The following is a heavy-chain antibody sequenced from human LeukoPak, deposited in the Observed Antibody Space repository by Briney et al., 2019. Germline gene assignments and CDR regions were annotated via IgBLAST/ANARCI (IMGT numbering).Heavy chain of an antibody. V-gene: IGHV4-31*03. CDR2: IYYSGST. CDR1: GGSISSGGYY. J-gene: IGHJ5*02. D-gene: IGHD2-15*01. Sequence: SQTLSLTCTVSGGSISSGGYYWSWIRQHPGKGLEWIRYIYYSGSTYYNPSLKSRVTISVDTSKNQFSLKLSSVTAADTAVYYCAREVVAATYNWFDPWGQGTLVTVSS. CDR3: AREVVAATYNWFDP.